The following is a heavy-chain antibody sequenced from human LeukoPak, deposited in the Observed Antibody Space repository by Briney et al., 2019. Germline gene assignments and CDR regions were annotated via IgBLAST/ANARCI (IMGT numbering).Heavy chain of an antibody. V-gene: IGHV3-30-3*01. CDR2: ISYDGSNK. CDR3: ARDRGGPFDP. D-gene: IGHD3-10*01. Sequence: PGGSLRLSCAASGFTFSSYAMHWVRQAPGKGLEWVAVISYDGSNKYYADSVKGRFTISRDNSKNTLYLQMNSLRAEDTAVYYCARDRGGPFDPWGQGTLVTVSS. J-gene: IGHJ5*02. CDR1: GFTFSSYA.